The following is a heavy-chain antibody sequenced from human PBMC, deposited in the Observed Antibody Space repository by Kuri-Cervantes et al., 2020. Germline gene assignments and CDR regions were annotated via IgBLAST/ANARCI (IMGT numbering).Heavy chain of an antibody. J-gene: IGHJ6*03. D-gene: IGHD3-22*01. CDR3: ARTYYYDSSNYYYYINV. CDR1: GGSISSYY. V-gene: IGHV4-4*07. Sequence: SETLSLTCTVSGGSISSYYWSWIRQPAGKGLEWIGRIYTSGSTNYNPSLKSRVTISVDKSKNQFSLELSSVTAADTAVYYCARTYYYDSSNYYYYINVWGKGTTVTVSS. CDR2: IYTSGST.